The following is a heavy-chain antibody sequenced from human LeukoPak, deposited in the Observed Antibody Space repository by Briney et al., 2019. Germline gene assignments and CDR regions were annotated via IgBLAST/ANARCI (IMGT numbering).Heavy chain of an antibody. CDR2: IWYDGSNK. D-gene: IGHD1-26*01. V-gene: IGHV3-33*01. Sequence: GRSLRLSCAASGFTFSSYGMHWVRQAPGKGLEWVAIIWYDGSNKYYVDSGKGRFTISRDNSKNTLYLQMDSLRAEDTAVYYCARGEPPYAFDIWGQGTMVTVSS. CDR3: ARGEPPYAFDI. CDR1: GFTFSSYG. J-gene: IGHJ3*02.